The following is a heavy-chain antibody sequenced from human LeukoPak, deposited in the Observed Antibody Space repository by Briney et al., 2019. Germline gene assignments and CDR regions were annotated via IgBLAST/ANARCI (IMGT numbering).Heavy chain of an antibody. CDR2: IRNDGSHK. CDR1: GFTFSTYA. D-gene: IGHD6-19*01. V-gene: IGHV3-30*02. Sequence: GGSLRLSCAASGFTFSTYAMHWVRQAPGKGLEWVTFIRNDGSHKYYTDSVKGRFTISRDNSKNTLFLQMNSLRPVDTAVYYCAKDGGWYELYYMDVWGTGTTVTVS. J-gene: IGHJ6*03. CDR3: AKDGGWYELYYMDV.